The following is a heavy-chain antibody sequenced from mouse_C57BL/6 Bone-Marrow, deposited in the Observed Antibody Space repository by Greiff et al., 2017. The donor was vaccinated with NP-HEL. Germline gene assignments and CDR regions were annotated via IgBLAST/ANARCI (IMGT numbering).Heavy chain of an antibody. CDR1: GYAFSSSW. Sequence: QVQLQQSGPELVKPGASVKISCKASGYAFSSSWMNWVKQRPGKGLEWIGRIYPGDGDTNYNGKFKGKATLTADKSSSTAYMQLSSLTSEDSAVYFCARGGDYYYGSSLDYWGQGTTLTVSS. J-gene: IGHJ2*01. CDR2: IYPGDGDT. D-gene: IGHD1-1*01. V-gene: IGHV1-82*01. CDR3: ARGGDYYYGSSLDY.